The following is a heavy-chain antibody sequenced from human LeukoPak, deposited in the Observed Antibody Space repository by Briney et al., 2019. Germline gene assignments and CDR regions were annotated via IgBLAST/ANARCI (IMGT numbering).Heavy chain of an antibody. J-gene: IGHJ4*02. CDR2: ISSSSSYI. V-gene: IGHV3-21*01. CDR1: GFTFSSYS. CDR3: AKDKKPSAFFDY. Sequence: GGSLRLSCAASGFTFSSYSMNWVRQAPGKGLEWVSSISSSSSYIYYADSVKGRFTISRDNAKNSLYLQMNSLRAEDTAVYYCAKDKKPSAFFDYWGQGTLVTVSS.